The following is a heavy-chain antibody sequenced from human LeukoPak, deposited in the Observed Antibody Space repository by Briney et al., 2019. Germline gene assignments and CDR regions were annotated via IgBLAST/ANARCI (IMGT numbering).Heavy chain of an antibody. V-gene: IGHV4-38-2*01. D-gene: IGHD2/OR15-2a*01. J-gene: IGHJ6*03. Sequence: SETLSLTCAVSGYSISSGNYWGWSRQPPGKGLEWIGSGYNTGATYYNPSVESRVIISIDMSKNQISLKVTSVAAADTAVYHCVRHSIAGYYYYLDVWGKGTTVTVSS. CDR2: GYNTGAT. CDR3: VRHSIAGYYYYLDV. CDR1: GYSISSGNY.